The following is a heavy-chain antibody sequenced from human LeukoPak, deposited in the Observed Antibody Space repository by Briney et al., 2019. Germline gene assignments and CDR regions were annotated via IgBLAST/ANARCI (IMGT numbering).Heavy chain of an antibody. V-gene: IGHV1-18*01. CDR3: ARVGSDCSDGNCY. CDR1: GYTLTTFG. CDR2: ISTYNGNT. D-gene: IGHD2-15*01. Sequence: ASVKVSCKASGYTLTTFGITWVRQAPGQGLEWMGWISTYNGNTNYAQNLQGRVTMTTDTSTNTAYMELGSLTSDDTAVYYCARVGSDCSDGNCYWGQGTLVTVSS. J-gene: IGHJ4*02.